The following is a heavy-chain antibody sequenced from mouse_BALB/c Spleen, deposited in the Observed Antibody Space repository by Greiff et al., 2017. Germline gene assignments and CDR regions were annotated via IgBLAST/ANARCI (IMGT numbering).Heavy chain of an antibody. Sequence: EVQLVESGGGLVKPGGSLKLSCAASGFTFSSYTMSWVRQTPEKRLEWVATISSGGSYTYYPDSVKGRFTISRDNAKNTLYLQMSSLKSEDTAMYYCTRYDGSYYAMDYWGQGTSVTVSS. J-gene: IGHJ4*01. CDR3: TRYDGSYYAMDY. D-gene: IGHD2-3*01. V-gene: IGHV5-6-4*01. CDR2: ISSGGSYT. CDR1: GFTFSSYT.